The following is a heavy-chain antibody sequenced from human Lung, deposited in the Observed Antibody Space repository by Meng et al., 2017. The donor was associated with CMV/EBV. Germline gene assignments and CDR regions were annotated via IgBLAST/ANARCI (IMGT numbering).Heavy chain of an antibody. Sequence: GESLKISCAASGFTFDDYGMSWVRQGPGKGLEWVSGINWNGGSTGYADSVKGRFTISRDNAKHSLYLQMNSLRAEDTALYYCARVGAARPGGVYYYYGMDVWGQGTTVTVSS. V-gene: IGHV3-20*04. CDR1: GFTFDDYG. D-gene: IGHD6-6*01. CDR3: ARVGAARPGGVYYYYGMDV. CDR2: INWNGGST. J-gene: IGHJ6*02.